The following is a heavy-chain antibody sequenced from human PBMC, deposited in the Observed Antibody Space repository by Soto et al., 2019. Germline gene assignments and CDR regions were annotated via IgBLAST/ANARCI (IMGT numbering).Heavy chain of an antibody. D-gene: IGHD6-19*01. CDR2: ISGSGGST. V-gene: IGHV3-23*01. CDR3: ARSKKVGQWLPHLFPG. Sequence: HPGGSLRLSCAASGFTFSSYAMSWVRQAPGKGLEWVSAISGSGGSTYYADSVKGRFTISRDNSKNTLYLQMNSLRAEDTAVYYCARSKKVGQWLPHLFPGWGQGTLVTVSS. CDR1: GFTFSSYA. J-gene: IGHJ4*02.